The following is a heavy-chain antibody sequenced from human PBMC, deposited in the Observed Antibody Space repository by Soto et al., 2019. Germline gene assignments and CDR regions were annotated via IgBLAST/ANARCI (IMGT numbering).Heavy chain of an antibody. Sequence: EVQLVESGGGLVQPGGSLRLSCAASGFTFSSYWMSWVGQAPGKGLEWVANIKQDGSDKYYVDSVKGRFTVSRDNAKNSLYLQMNSLRAEDTAVYYCARGYSSSLDYWGQGTLVTVSS. CDR3: ARGYSSSLDY. CDR1: GFTFSSYW. V-gene: IGHV3-7*01. J-gene: IGHJ4*02. CDR2: IKQDGSDK. D-gene: IGHD6-6*01.